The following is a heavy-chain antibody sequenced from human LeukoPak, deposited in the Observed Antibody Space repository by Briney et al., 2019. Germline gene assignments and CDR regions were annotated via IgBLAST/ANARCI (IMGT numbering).Heavy chain of an antibody. D-gene: IGHD2-2*01. CDR1: GGSFSGYY. V-gene: IGHV4-34*01. J-gene: IGHJ4*02. Sequence: KPSETLSLTCAVYGGSFSGYYWSWIRQPPGKGLEWIGEINHSGSTNYNPSLKSRVTISVDTSKNQFSLKLSSVTAEDTAVYYCAKSPVPYCSSTSCYRFAYWGQGTLVTVSS. CDR2: INHSGST. CDR3: AKSPVPYCSSTSCYRFAY.